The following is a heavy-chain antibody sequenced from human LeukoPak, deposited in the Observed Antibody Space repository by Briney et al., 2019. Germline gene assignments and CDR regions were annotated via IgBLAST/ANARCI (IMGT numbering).Heavy chain of an antibody. J-gene: IGHJ4*02. CDR2: INPNSGGT. V-gene: IGHV1-2*02. D-gene: IGHD3-3*01. Sequence: ASVKVSCKAPGYTFTGYYMHWVRQAPGQGLEWMGWINPNSGGTNYAQKFQGRVTMTRDTSISTAYMELSRLRSDDTAAYYCARGSDDFWSGYSPSYWGQGTLVTVSS. CDR1: GYTFTGYY. CDR3: ARGSDDFWSGYSPSY.